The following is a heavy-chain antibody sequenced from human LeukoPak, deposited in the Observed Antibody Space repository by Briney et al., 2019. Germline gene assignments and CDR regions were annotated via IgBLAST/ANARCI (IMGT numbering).Heavy chain of an antibody. J-gene: IGHJ5*02. D-gene: IGHD3-10*01. CDR3: AKDSGSYYNGASYNWFDP. CDR1: GFTFSSYW. V-gene: IGHV3-23*01. CDR2: ISGSGGST. Sequence: GGSLRLSCAASGFTFSSYWMSWVRQAPGKGLEWVSAISGSGGSTYYADSVKGRFTISRDNSKNTLYLQMNSLRAEDTAVYYCAKDSGSYYNGASYNWFDPWGQGTLVTVSS.